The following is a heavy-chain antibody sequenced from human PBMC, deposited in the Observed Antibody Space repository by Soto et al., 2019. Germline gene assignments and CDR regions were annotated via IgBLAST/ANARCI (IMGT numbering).Heavy chain of an antibody. J-gene: IGHJ4*02. Sequence: PVGSLRLSCAASGFTFSSYAMSWVRQAPGKGLEWVSAISGSGGSTYYADSVKGRFTISRDNSKNTLYLQMNSLKASDTAMYYCARTDSSGSFDYWGQGTLVTVSS. CDR2: ISGSGGST. V-gene: IGHV3-23*01. CDR1: GFTFSSYA. CDR3: ARTDSSGSFDY. D-gene: IGHD3-22*01.